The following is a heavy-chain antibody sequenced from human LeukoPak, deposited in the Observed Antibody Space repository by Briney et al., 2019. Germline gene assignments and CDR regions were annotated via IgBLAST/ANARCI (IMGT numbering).Heavy chain of an antibody. V-gene: IGHV3-48*03. CDR2: ISSSGSTI. CDR1: GFTFSSYE. J-gene: IGHJ6*04. D-gene: IGHD3-10*02. Sequence: GGSLRLSCAASGFTFSSYEMNWVRQAPGKGLEWVSYISSSGSTIYYADSVKGRFTISRDKAKNSLYLQTNSLRAEDTVVYYCAELGITMIGGVWGKGTTVTISS. CDR3: AELGITMIGGV.